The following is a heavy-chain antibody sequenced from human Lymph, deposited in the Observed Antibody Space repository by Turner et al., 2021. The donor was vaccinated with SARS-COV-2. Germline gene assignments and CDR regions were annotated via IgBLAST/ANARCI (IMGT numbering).Heavy chain of an antibody. CDR2: FDPEDGEI. V-gene: IGHV1-24*01. CDR3: ATVLCTGSSCYYYGMGV. CDR1: GYTLTELS. Sequence: QVQLVQSGAEVKKPGASVKVSCKVSGYTLTELSMHWVGRAPGKGLEGMGGFDPEDGEIIYAQKFQGRVTMTEDTSTDTAYMELSSLRSEDTAVYYCATVLCTGSSCYYYGMGVWGQGTTVTVSS. D-gene: IGHD2-15*01. J-gene: IGHJ6*02.